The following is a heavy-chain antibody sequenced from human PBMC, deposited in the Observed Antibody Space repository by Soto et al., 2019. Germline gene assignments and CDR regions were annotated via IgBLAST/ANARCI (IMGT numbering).Heavy chain of an antibody. Sequence: EVQLVESGGGLVQPGGSLKLSCAASGFTFSGSAMHWVRQASGKGLEWVGRIRSKANSYATAYAASVKGRFTISRDDSKNTAYLQMNSLKTEDTAVYYCTRHATNAYWGQGTLVTVSS. D-gene: IGHD2-15*01. CDR3: TRHATNAY. CDR2: IRSKANSYAT. CDR1: GFTFSGSA. J-gene: IGHJ4*02. V-gene: IGHV3-73*01.